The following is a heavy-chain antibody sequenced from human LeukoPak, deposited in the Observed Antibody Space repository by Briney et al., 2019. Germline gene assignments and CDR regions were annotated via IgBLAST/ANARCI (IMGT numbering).Heavy chain of an antibody. D-gene: IGHD3-3*01. CDR1: GYTFISHD. J-gene: IGHJ4*02. Sequence: ASVKVSCKASGYTFISHDVNWVRQATGQGLEWMGWINPNSGDTGYAQKFQGRVTMTRNISASTAYMELSSLTSEDTAVYYCARGRAVGYDTDDYWGQGTLVTVSS. V-gene: IGHV1-8*01. CDR3: ARGRAVGYDTDDY. CDR2: INPNSGDT.